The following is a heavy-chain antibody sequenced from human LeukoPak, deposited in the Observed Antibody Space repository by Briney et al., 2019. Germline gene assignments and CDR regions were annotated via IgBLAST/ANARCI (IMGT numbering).Heavy chain of an antibody. D-gene: IGHD6-6*01. CDR1: GGSFSGYY. J-gene: IGHJ4*02. CDR2: INHSGST. CDR3: ARGRGYSSSSGDY. Sequence: RASETLSLTCAVYGGSFSGYYWSWIRQPPGKGLEWIGEINHSGSTNYNPSLKSRVTISVVTSKNQFSLKLSSVTAADTAVYYCARGRGYSSSSGDYWGQGTLVTVSS. V-gene: IGHV4-34*01.